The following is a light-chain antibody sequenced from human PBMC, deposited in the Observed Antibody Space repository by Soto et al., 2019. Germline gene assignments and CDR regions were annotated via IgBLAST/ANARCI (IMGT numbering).Light chain of an antibody. CDR1: SRDVGGYDY. CDR3: RSYTKTDTSDV. CDR2: EVN. V-gene: IGLV2-14*01. Sequence: QYVLTQPASVSGSPGQSITISCTGSSRDVGGYDYVSWYQQHPGKAPKLMIFEVNRRPSGVSDRFSGSKSGNTASLTISGLQTEDEADYYCRSYTKTDTSDVLGNGTKVAVL. J-gene: IGLJ1*01.